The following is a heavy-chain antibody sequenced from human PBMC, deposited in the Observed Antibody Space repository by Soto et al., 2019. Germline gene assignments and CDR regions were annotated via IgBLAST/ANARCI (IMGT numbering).Heavy chain of an antibody. CDR1: GGTFSSYA. CDR3: ARERTTVVTWYFDR. D-gene: IGHD2-21*02. CDR2: IIPIFGTA. Sequence: QVQLVQSGAEVKKPGSSVKVSCKASGGTFSSYAISWVRQAPGQGLEWMGGIIPIFGTANYAQKFQGRVTISADESTSTVYTELSSLRSEDAAVYYCARERTTVVTWYFDRWGRGTLVTVSS. J-gene: IGHJ2*01. V-gene: IGHV1-69*01.